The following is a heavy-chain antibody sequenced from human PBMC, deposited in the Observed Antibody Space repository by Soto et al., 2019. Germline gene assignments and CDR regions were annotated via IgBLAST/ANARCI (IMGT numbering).Heavy chain of an antibody. J-gene: IGHJ4*02. Sequence: XETLSLTCTVSGGSISSSSYYWGWIRQPPGKGLEWIGSIYYSGSTYYNPSLKSRVTISVDTSKNQFSLKLSSVTAADTAVYYCARHGVIVVVPAAPDYWGQGTQVTVSS. CDR1: GGSISSSSYY. V-gene: IGHV4-39*01. D-gene: IGHD2-2*01. CDR2: IYYSGST. CDR3: ARHGVIVVVPAAPDY.